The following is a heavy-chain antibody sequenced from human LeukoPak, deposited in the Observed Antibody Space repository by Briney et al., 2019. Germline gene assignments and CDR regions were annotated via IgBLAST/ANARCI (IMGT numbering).Heavy chain of an antibody. Sequence: ASVKVSCKASGGTFSSYAISWVRQAPGLGLEWMGGIIPIFGTANYAQKFQGGVTITADEFTSTAYMELSSLRSEDTAVYYCARDAHSTGYSSSWYVLCYWGQGTLVTVSS. CDR1: GGTFSSYA. D-gene: IGHD6-13*01. J-gene: IGHJ4*02. CDR2: IIPIFGTA. CDR3: ARDAHSTGYSSSWYVLCY. V-gene: IGHV1-69*01.